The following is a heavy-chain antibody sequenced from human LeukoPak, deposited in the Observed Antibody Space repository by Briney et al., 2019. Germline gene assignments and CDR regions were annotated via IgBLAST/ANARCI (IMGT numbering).Heavy chain of an antibody. J-gene: IGHJ4*02. CDR3: ARGRYSSGWYVRPFDY. V-gene: IGHV4-34*01. Sequence: SETLSLTCAVYGGSFSGYYWRWIRQPPGKGLEWIGEINHSGGTNYNPSLKSRVTISVDTSKNQFSLKLSSVTAADTAVYYCARGRYSSGWYVRPFDYWGQGTLVTVSS. CDR2: INHSGGT. CDR1: GGSFSGYY. D-gene: IGHD6-19*01.